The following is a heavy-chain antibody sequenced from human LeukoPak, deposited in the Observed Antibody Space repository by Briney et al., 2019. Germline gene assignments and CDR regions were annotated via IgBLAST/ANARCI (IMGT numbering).Heavy chain of an antibody. CDR3: AREVDSSWNY. J-gene: IGHJ4*02. V-gene: IGHV3-53*01. D-gene: IGHD6-13*01. Sequence: PGGSLRLSCAASGFTVSSNYMSWVRQAPGKGLEWVSVIYSGGSTYCADSVKGRFTISRDNSKNTLYLQMNSLRAEDTAVYYCAREVDSSWNYWGQGTLVTVSS. CDR2: IYSGGST. CDR1: GFTVSSNY.